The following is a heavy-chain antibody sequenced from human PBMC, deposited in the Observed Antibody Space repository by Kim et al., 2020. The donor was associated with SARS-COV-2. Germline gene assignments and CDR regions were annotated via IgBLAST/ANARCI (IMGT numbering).Heavy chain of an antibody. CDR2: ISYDGSNE. J-gene: IGHJ4*01. D-gene: IGHD3-3*01. CDR1: GFTLRTYA. V-gene: IGHV3-30-3*01. Sequence: GGSLRLSCAASGFTLRTYAMHWVRQAPGKGLEWLAVISYDGSNEFHTDSVKGRFTISRDNSKNTLYLQMNSLRPEDTAVYYCARTYVSRAVISLLGLGYWGHGTLVTVSS. CDR3: ARTYVSRAVISLLGLGY.